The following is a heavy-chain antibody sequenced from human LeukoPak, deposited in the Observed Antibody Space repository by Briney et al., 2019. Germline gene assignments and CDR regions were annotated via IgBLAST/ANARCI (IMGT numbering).Heavy chain of an antibody. Sequence: PSETLSLTCTVSGGSISSYYWSWIRQPPGKGLEWIGYIYYSGSTNYNPSLKSRVTISVDTSKNQFSLKLSSVTAADTAVYYCARRSSYCSGGSCYDSHFDYWGQGTLVTVSS. V-gene: IGHV4-59*08. CDR1: GGSISSYY. CDR3: ARRSSYCSGGSCYDSHFDY. J-gene: IGHJ4*02. CDR2: IYYSGST. D-gene: IGHD2-15*01.